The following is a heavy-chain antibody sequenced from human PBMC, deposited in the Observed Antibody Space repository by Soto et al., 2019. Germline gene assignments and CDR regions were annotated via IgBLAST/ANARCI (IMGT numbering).Heavy chain of an antibody. D-gene: IGHD2-15*01. CDR1: GGSISSYY. CDR2: INHSGRT. CDR3: AREFIVVVVATSYFDY. J-gene: IGHJ4*01. Sequence: SETLSLTCTVSGGSISSYYWSWIRQPPGKELEWIGEINHSGRTNYNPSLKSRDTISVDTSKNQFSLKLSSVTAADTAVYCCAREFIVVVVATSYFDYWGHGTLVTV. V-gene: IGHV4-34*01.